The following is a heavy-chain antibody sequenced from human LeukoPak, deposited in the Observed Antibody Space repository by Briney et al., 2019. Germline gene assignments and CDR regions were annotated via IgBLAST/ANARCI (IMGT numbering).Heavy chain of an antibody. J-gene: IGHJ6*03. V-gene: IGHV4-61*02. D-gene: IGHD6-19*01. Sequence: ASETLSLTCTVTGTSIRSGSYCWNWIRQAAGKGLEWIVRMYIGGRTTYSPSFKSRVTISLDTTENQFSLRVRSVTAADTAIYYCAREGIAVADTYYYYYMDVWGKGTWVTVSS. CDR1: GTSIRSGSYC. CDR2: MYIGGRT. CDR3: AREGIAVADTYYYYYMDV.